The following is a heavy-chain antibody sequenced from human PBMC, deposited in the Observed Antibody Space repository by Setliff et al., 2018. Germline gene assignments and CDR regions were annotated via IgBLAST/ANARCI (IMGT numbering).Heavy chain of an antibody. CDR2: ISSSGSTI. Sequence: AGGSLRLSCAASGFTFSDYYMSWIRQAPGKGLEWVSYISSSGSTIYYADSVKGRFTISRDNAKNSLYLQMNSLRAEDTALYYCAKESGFWSGLSLEGRVVVGAPTIVDTPNPLQPLPWG. D-gene: IGHD3-3*01. CDR3: AKESGFWSGLSLEGRVVVGAPTIVDTPNPLQPLP. J-gene: IGHJ5*02. V-gene: IGHV3-11*01. CDR1: GFTFSDYY.